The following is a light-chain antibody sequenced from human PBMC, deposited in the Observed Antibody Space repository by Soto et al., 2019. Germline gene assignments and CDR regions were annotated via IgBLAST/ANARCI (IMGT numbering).Light chain of an antibody. V-gene: IGKV1-9*01. Sequence: IQLTQSPSSLSASGGDRVTITCRASQGIGSNLAWYLQKPGEAPKLLVYGAFTLQGGVPSRFSGSGSGTVSTLTITSLQAEDFATYFCQQSNSYPLTFGGGTKVEIK. CDR2: GAF. J-gene: IGKJ4*01. CDR1: QGIGSN. CDR3: QQSNSYPLT.